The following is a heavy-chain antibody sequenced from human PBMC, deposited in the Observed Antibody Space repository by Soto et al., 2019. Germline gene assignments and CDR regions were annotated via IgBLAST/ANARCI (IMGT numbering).Heavy chain of an antibody. V-gene: IGHV4-31*03. D-gene: IGHD3-22*01. CDR2: IYYSGST. Sequence: QVQLQESGPGLVKPSQTLSLTCTVSVASISSGGYYWSWIRQHPGEGLEWIGYIYYSGSTSYNPSLKSRVTISVDTSKNQFSLKLSSGTAADTAVYYCARESKYDTSGYPPWFAPWGQGTLVTVSS. J-gene: IGHJ5*02. CDR3: ARESKYDTSGYPPWFAP. CDR1: VASISSGGYY.